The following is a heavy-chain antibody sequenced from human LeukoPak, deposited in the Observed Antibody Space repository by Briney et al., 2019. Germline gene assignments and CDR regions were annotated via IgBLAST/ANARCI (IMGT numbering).Heavy chain of an antibody. CDR1: GGSISDYY. D-gene: IGHD6-13*01. J-gene: IGHJ6*03. CDR3: ARESGIASAGYMDV. V-gene: IGHV4-4*09. Sequence: SETLSLTYTVSGGSISDYYWSWIRQPPGKGLEWIGYIYTSGNTKYSPSLKSRVTMSIDTSKNRFSLKLSSVTAADTAVYYCARESGIASAGYMDVWGKGTTVTVSS. CDR2: IYTSGNT.